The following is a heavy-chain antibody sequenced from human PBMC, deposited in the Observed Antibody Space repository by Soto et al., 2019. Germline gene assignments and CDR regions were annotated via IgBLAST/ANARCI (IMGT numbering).Heavy chain of an antibody. CDR3: AKDMRIQGVVPHFDY. J-gene: IGHJ4*02. D-gene: IGHD2-15*01. CDR1: GFTFGSYD. Sequence: EVQLLESGGGLVQPGGSLRLSCAASGFTFGSYDMSWVRQAPGKGLEWVSAISRGGDITYYADSVQGRFTISRDNSKNTLYLQMNGLRAEDTAVYYCAKDMRIQGVVPHFDYWGQGTLVTVSS. V-gene: IGHV3-23*01. CDR2: ISRGGDIT.